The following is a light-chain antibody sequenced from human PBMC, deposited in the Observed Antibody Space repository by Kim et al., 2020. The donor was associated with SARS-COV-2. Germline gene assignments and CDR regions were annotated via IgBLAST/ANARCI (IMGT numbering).Light chain of an antibody. J-gene: IGKJ1*01. CDR2: AAS. V-gene: IGKV1-39*01. Sequence: DIRMTQSPSSLSASVGDRVTITCRASQSISSYLNWYQQKPGKAPKLLIYAASILQSGVPSRFSGSGSGTDFTLTISSLQPEDFATYYCQQSYSTPKTFGQGTQVDIK. CDR1: QSISSY. CDR3: QQSYSTPKT.